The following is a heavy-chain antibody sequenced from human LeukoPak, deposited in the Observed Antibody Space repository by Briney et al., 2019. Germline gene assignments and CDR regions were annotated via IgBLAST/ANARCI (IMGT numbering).Heavy chain of an antibody. D-gene: IGHD5-12*01. V-gene: IGHV4-39*07. CDR1: GGSISSSSYY. Sequence: SETLSLTCTVSGGSISSSSYYWGWIRQPPGKGLEWIGGIYYSGSTYYNPSLKSRVTISVDTSKNQFSLKLSSVTAADTAVYYCARDYSGYSGYVGYWGQGTLVTVSS. CDR2: IYYSGST. J-gene: IGHJ4*02. CDR3: ARDYSGYSGYVGY.